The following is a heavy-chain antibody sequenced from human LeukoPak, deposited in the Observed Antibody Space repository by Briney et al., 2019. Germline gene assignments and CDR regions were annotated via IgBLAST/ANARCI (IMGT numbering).Heavy chain of an antibody. CDR3: ARVYGDPGYFDY. V-gene: IGHV4-34*01. Sequence: SETLSLTCAVYGGSFSGYYWSWIRQPPGKGLEWIGEINHSRSTNYNPSLKSRVTISVDTSKNQFSLKLSSVTAADTAVYYCARVYGDPGYFDYWGQGTLVTVSS. CDR1: GGSFSGYY. CDR2: INHSRST. D-gene: IGHD4-17*01. J-gene: IGHJ4*02.